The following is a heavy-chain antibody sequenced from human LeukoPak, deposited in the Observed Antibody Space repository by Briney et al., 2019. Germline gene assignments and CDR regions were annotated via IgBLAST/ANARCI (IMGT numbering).Heavy chain of an antibody. CDR3: AKVLSVVVAATLLGY. CDR1: GFTFSSYG. J-gene: IGHJ4*02. Sequence: QSGGSLRLSCAASGFTFSSYGMHWVRQAPGKGLEWVAFIRYDGSNKYYADSVKGRFTISRDNSKNTLYLQMNSLRAEDTAVYYCAKVLSVVVAATLLGYWGQGTLVTVS. CDR2: IRYDGSNK. D-gene: IGHD2-15*01. V-gene: IGHV3-30*02.